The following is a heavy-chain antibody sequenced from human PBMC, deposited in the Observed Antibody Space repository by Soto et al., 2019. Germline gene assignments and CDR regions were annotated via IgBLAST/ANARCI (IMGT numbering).Heavy chain of an antibody. CDR2: ITPFNGNT. V-gene: IGHV1-18*01. D-gene: IGHD3-22*01. Sequence: ASVKVSCKASGYTFTSYGISWVRQAPGQGLEWMGWITPFNGNTKYAQKFQDRVTFTGDTSLNTAYMELSSLRSDDTAMFYCASDRYDASGYFDYWGQGTLVTVSS. CDR3: ASDRYDASGYFDY. J-gene: IGHJ4*02. CDR1: GYTFTSYG.